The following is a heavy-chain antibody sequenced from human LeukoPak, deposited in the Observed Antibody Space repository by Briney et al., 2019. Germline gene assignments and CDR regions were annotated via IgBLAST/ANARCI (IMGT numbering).Heavy chain of an antibody. CDR3: ASLELRYFDWS. D-gene: IGHD3-9*01. CDR2: IYYSGST. Sequence: PSETLSLTCTVSGGSISSSSYYWGWIRQPPGKGLEWIGSIYYSGSTYYNPSLKSRVTISVDTSKNQFSLKLGSVTAADTAVYYCASLELRYFDWSWGQGTLVTVSS. CDR1: GGSISSSSYY. J-gene: IGHJ5*02. V-gene: IGHV4-39*01.